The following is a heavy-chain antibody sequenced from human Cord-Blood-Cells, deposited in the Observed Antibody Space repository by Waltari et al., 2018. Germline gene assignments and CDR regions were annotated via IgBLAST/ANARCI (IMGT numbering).Heavy chain of an antibody. D-gene: IGHD3-16*01. V-gene: IGHV1-2*02. J-gene: IGHJ3*02. CDR1: GYTFTGYY. Sequence: QVQLVQSGAEVKKPGASVKVSCKASGYTFTGYYMHWVRQAPGQGLEWREESNPQRGGTNYAQKLQGRGTMTRHTSISTAYMDLSRLRSDDTAVYYCARGGNHDAFDIWGQGTMVTVSS. CDR2: SNPQRGGT. CDR3: ARGGNHDAFDI.